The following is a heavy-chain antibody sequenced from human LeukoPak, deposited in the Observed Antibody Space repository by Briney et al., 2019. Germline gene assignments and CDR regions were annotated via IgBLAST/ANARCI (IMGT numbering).Heavy chain of an antibody. CDR1: GGSFSGYY. Sequence: SETLSLTCAVYGGSFSGYYWSWIRQPPGKGLEWIGEINHSGSTNYNPSLKSRVTTSVDTSKNQFSLKLSSVTAADTAVYYCARVASLPNYYGSGSYYRRWARYFDYWGQGTLVTVSS. CDR2: INHSGST. D-gene: IGHD3-10*01. J-gene: IGHJ4*02. CDR3: ARVASLPNYYGSGSYYRRWARYFDY. V-gene: IGHV4-34*01.